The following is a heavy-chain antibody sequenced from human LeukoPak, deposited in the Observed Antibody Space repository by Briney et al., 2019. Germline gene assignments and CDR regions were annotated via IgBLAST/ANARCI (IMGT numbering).Heavy chain of an antibody. CDR3: ARDGSGSNYFFDY. J-gene: IGHJ4*02. Sequence: GGSLRLSCAASGFTFSTYGMHWVRQAPGKGLEWVAVISYGGSNKYYTDSVEGRFTISRDNSKNTLYLQMNSLRAEDTAAYYCARDGSGSNYFFDYWGQGTLVTVSS. D-gene: IGHD1-26*01. CDR1: GFTFSTYG. CDR2: ISYGGSNK. V-gene: IGHV3-30*03.